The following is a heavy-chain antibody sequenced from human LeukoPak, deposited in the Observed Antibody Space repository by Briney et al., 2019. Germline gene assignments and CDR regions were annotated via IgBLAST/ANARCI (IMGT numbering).Heavy chain of an antibody. CDR2: IRYDGSEK. CDR1: GFTFSNYA. J-gene: IGHJ4*02. Sequence: GGSLRLSCAASGFTFSNYARNWVRRAPGKGLEWVAFIRYDGSEKNYADSVRGRFIVSRDNSKNTLYLQMNSLTTEDTAIYYCSKGGAYQDLDYWGQGTLVTVSS. CDR3: SKGGAYQDLDY. V-gene: IGHV3-30*02. D-gene: IGHD3-3*01.